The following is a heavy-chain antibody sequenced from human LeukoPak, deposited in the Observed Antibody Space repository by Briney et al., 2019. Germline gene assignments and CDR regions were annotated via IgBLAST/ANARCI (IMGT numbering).Heavy chain of an antibody. CDR1: GGSISSSSYY. V-gene: IGHV4-39*07. CDR3: ASGPSSTSSLDY. CDR2: IYYSGST. J-gene: IGHJ4*02. Sequence: SETLSLTCTVSGGSISSSSYYWGWIRQPPGKGLEWIGSIYYSGSTYYNPSLKSRVTISVDTSKNQFSLKLSSVTAADTAVYYCASGPSSTSSLDYWGQGNLVTDSS. D-gene: IGHD2-2*01.